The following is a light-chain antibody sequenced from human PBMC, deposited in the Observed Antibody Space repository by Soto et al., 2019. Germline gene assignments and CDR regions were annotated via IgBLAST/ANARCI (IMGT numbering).Light chain of an antibody. Sequence: EIVITHYPATLFFFQVKRATLSFRASESVSSKLVWYQQKPGQAPRLLIHDASTRATGIPARFSGSGSGTEFILTISSVESEDFAIYYCQQNNDWPTFGEGTRLEIK. CDR2: DAS. V-gene: IGKV3-15*01. CDR1: ESVSSK. J-gene: IGKJ5*01. CDR3: QQNNDWPT.